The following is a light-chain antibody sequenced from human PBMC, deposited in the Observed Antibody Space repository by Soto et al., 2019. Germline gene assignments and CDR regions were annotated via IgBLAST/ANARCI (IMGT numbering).Light chain of an antibody. CDR2: KAS. Sequence: DIQMTQSPSTLSASVGDRVTITCRASQSIDSWLAWFQQKPGKAPKLLIYKASNLESEVPSRFSGSGSGTEFTLTISSLQPDDFATYYCHQYNGYSYTFGRGTKLEIK. CDR3: HQYNGYSYT. J-gene: IGKJ2*01. CDR1: QSIDSW. V-gene: IGKV1-5*03.